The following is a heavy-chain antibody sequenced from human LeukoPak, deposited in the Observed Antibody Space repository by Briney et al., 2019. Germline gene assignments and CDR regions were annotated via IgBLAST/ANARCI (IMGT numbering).Heavy chain of an antibody. D-gene: IGHD5-18*01. CDR2: IYYSGST. Sequence: SETLSLTCTVSGGSISSYYWSWIRQPPGKGLEWIGYIYYSGSTNYNPSLKSRVTISVDTSKNQFSLKLSSVTAADTVVYYCASVRDGYRDGYDAFDIWGQGTMVTVSS. CDR3: ASVRDGYRDGYDAFDI. V-gene: IGHV4-59*08. CDR1: GGSISSYY. J-gene: IGHJ3*02.